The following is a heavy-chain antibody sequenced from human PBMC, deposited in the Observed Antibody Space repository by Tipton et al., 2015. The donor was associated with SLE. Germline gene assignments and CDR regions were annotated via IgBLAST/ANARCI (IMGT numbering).Heavy chain of an antibody. CDR3: ARTMVGRPDACDI. CDR2: VSSSSSYI. Sequence: SLRLSCAASGFTFSNYFMNWVRQAPGKGLEWVSSVSSSSSYIYYADSLKGRFTVSRDNAKHSLYLQMNSLRAEDTAVYYCARTMVGRPDACDIWGRGTLVTVSS. D-gene: IGHD2-8*01. CDR1: GFTFSNYF. V-gene: IGHV3-21*03. J-gene: IGHJ3*02.